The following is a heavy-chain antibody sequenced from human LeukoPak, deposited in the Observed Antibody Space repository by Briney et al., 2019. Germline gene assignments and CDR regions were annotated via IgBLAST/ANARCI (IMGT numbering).Heavy chain of an antibody. J-gene: IGHJ6*02. CDR1: GFTFSSYG. CDR3: ARDQLYCSGGSCPYGMDV. D-gene: IGHD2-15*01. Sequence: PGGSLRLSCAASGFTFSSYGMHWVRQAPGKGLEWVAVIWYDGSNKYYADSVKGRFTTSRDNSKNTLYLQMNSLRAEDTAVYYCARDQLYCSGGSCPYGMDVWGQGTTVTVSS. V-gene: IGHV3-33*01. CDR2: IWYDGSNK.